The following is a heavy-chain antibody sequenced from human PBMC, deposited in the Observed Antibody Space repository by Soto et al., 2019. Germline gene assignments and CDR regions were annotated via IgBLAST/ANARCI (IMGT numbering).Heavy chain of an antibody. Sequence: GGSLRLSCAASGFTFSSYWMSWVRQAPGKGLEWVANIKQDGSEKYYVDSVKDRFTISRDNAKNTLYLQMNSLRAEDTAVYYCARALGHRHFDYWGQGTLVTVSS. CDR2: IKQDGSEK. J-gene: IGHJ4*02. V-gene: IGHV3-7*01. CDR3: ARALGHRHFDY. CDR1: GFTFSSYW. D-gene: IGHD7-27*01.